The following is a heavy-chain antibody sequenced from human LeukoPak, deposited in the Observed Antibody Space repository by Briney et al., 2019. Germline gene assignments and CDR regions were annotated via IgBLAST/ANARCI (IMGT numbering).Heavy chain of an antibody. V-gene: IGHV4-39*01. Sequence: SETLSLTCTVSGGSISSSSYYWGWIRQPPGKGLEWIGSIYYSGSTYYNPSLKSRVTISVNTSKNQFSLKLSSVTAADTAVDYCSRMVVVAATADWFDPWGQGTLVTVSS. CDR1: GGSISSSSYY. CDR3: SRMVVVAATADWFDP. CDR2: IYYSGST. J-gene: IGHJ5*02. D-gene: IGHD2-15*01.